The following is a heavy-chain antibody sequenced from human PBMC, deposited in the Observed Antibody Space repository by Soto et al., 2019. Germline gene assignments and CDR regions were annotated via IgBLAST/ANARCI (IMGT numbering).Heavy chain of an antibody. CDR1: GYSFTSYW. D-gene: IGHD4-4*01. V-gene: IGHV5-10-1*01. CDR2: IDPSDSYT. CDR3: ARQMTLQDYHYYGMDF. Sequence: GESLKISCKGSGYSFTSYWISWVRQMPGKGLEWMGRIDPSDSYTNYSPSFQGHVTISADKSISTAYLQWSSLKASDTAMYYCARQMTLQDYHYYGMDFWGPGTTVTVSS. J-gene: IGHJ6*02.